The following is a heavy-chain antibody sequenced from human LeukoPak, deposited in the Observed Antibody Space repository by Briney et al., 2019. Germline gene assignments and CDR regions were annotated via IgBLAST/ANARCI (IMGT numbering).Heavy chain of an antibody. V-gene: IGHV4-59*01. Sequence: PSETLSLTCTVSGDSISSNYWSWLRQPPGKGLEWIGYIYYSGSTNYNPSLKSRVTISVDTSKNQFSLKLSSVTATDTAVYYCARLARRYYFDYWGQGTLVTVSS. CDR1: GDSISSNY. CDR3: ARLARRYYFDY. J-gene: IGHJ4*02. CDR2: IYYSGST.